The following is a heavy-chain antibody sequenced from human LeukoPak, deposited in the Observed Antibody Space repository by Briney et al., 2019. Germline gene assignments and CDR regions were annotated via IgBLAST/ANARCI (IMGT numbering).Heavy chain of an antibody. CDR3: AREAVALPFDP. Sequence: SETLSLTCTVSGGSISGYYWVWIRQTPGKGLEWIGYIHYSGNTRCNPSLESRVTMSVDTSKNQFSLSLSSVTPADTAIYYCAREAVALPFDPWGQGILVTVSS. V-gene: IGHV4-59*01. J-gene: IGHJ5*02. CDR1: GGSISGYY. CDR2: IHYSGNT. D-gene: IGHD1-7*01.